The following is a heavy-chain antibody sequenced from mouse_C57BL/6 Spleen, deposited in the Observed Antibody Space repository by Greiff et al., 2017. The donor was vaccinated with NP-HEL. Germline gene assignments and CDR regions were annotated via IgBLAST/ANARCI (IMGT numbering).Heavy chain of an antibody. D-gene: IGHD2-1*01. J-gene: IGHJ4*01. V-gene: IGHV1-54*01. CDR1: GYAFTNYL. Sequence: VQLQQSGAELVRPGTSVKVSCKASGYAFTNYLIEWVKQRPGQGLEWIGVINPGSGGTNYNEKFKGKATLTADKSSSTAYMQLSSLTSEDSAVYFCARSGYGNVYAMDYWGQGTSVTVSS. CDR3: ARSGYGNVYAMDY. CDR2: INPGSGGT.